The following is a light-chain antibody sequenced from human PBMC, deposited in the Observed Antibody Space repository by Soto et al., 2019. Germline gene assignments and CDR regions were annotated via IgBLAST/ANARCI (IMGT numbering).Light chain of an antibody. CDR2: DVY. CDR1: RTDVDGFDY. CDR3: TSYTSSTPFYV. V-gene: IGLV2-14*03. Sequence: QSALPQTASVSGSPGQANAISCTGGRTDVDGFDYVSWYHHHPGQAPQLIIYDVYNRPSGVSHRFSGSKSGDTASLTISGLQAEDEAYYSCTSYTSSTPFYVFGTGTKVTVL. J-gene: IGLJ1*01.